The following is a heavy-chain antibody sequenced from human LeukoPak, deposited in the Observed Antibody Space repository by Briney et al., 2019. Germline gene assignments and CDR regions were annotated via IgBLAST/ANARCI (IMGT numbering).Heavy chain of an antibody. J-gene: IGHJ4*02. CDR2: IKPDGSEK. Sequence: GGSLRLSYAASGFTFSSYWMSWVRQSPGKWLECVANIKPDGSEKYFMDSVKGRFTISRDNAKNALYLEMNSLRAEDTAEYFCARERMYSGSGSTYPYYDYWGQGTLVTVSS. CDR3: ARERMYSGSGSTYPYYDY. V-gene: IGHV3-7*01. CDR1: GFTFSSYW. D-gene: IGHD3-10*01.